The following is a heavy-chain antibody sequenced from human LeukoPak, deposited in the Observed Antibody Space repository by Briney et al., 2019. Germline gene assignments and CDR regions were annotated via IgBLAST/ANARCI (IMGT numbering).Heavy chain of an antibody. V-gene: IGHV4-39*01. CDR3: ARCAVTTGGVDY. Sequence: KPSETLSLTCTASGGSISSSYYWGWIRQPPGKGLEWIGSIYYSGSTYYNPSLKSRVTISVDTSKNQFSLKLSSVTAADTAVYYCARCAVTTGGVDYWGQGTLVTVSS. CDR1: GGSISSSYY. CDR2: IYYSGST. J-gene: IGHJ4*02. D-gene: IGHD4-17*01.